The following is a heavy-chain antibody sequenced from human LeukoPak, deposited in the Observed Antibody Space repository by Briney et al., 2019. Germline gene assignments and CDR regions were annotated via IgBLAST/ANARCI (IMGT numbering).Heavy chain of an antibody. CDR1: GYTFTSYY. J-gene: IGHJ3*02. CDR3: ATHSGSYYVVEDAFDI. V-gene: IGHV1-24*01. D-gene: IGHD1-26*01. CDR2: FDPEDGET. Sequence: ASVTVSCKASGYTFTSYYMHWVRQAPGKGLEWMGGFDPEDGETIYAQKFQGRVTMTEDTSTDTAYMELSSLRSEDTAVYYCATHSGSYYVVEDAFDIWGQGTMVTVSS.